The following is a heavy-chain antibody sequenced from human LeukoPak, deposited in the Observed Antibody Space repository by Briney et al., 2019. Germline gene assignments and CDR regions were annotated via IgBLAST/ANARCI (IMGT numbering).Heavy chain of an antibody. Sequence: SVKVSCKASGGTFSSYAISWVRQAPGQGHEWMGGIIPIFGTANYAQKFQGRVTITTDESTSTAYMELSSLRSEDTAVYYCAGGNGIVGAMSRGGYDYWGQGTLVTVSS. V-gene: IGHV1-69*05. CDR2: IIPIFGTA. D-gene: IGHD1-26*01. CDR3: AGGNGIVGAMSRGGYDY. CDR1: GGTFSSYA. J-gene: IGHJ4*02.